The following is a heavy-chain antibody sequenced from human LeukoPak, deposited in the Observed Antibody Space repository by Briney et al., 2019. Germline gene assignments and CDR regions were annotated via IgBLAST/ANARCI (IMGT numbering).Heavy chain of an antibody. CDR1: GGSFSGYY. J-gene: IGHJ6*02. V-gene: IGHV4-34*01. CDR3: ARAIVGAPMDV. D-gene: IGHD1-26*01. Sequence: SETLSLTCAVYGGSFSGYYWSWIRQPPGKGLEWIGEINHSGSTNYNPSLKSRVTISVDTSKNQFSLKLSSVTAADTAVYYCARAIVGAPMDVWGQGTTVTVSS. CDR2: INHSGST.